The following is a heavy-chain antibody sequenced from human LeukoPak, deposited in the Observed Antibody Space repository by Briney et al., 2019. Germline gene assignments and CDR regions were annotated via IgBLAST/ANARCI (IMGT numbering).Heavy chain of an antibody. V-gene: IGHV3-48*03. CDR2: ISSSGSTI. CDR1: GCTFSSYE. D-gene: IGHD2-2*01. J-gene: IGHJ4*02. Sequence: GGSLALSCPASGCTFSSYEMNWVRQAPGKGLEGVSYISSSGSTIYYADSVKGRFTISRDNAKNSLYLQMNSQRAEDTAVYYCAALLWSRFDYWGQGTLVTVSS. CDR3: AALLWSRFDY.